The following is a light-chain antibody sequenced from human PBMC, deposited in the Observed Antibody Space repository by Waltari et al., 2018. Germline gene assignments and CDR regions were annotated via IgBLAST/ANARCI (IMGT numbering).Light chain of an antibody. Sequence: QSALTQPASVSGSPGQSITISCTGTSSDIGASNFVSWYQKHPGKAPKVMIYDVNNRPSGVSSRFSGSKSGNTASLTISGLQAEDEADYYCSSYTTGSTRYVFGSGTNVTVL. CDR3: SSYTTGSTRYV. CDR1: SSDIGASNF. CDR2: DVN. J-gene: IGLJ1*01. V-gene: IGLV2-14*03.